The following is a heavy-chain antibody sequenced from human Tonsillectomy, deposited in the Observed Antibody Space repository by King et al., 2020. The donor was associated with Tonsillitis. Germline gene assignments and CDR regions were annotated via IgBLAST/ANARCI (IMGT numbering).Heavy chain of an antibody. J-gene: IGHJ4*02. D-gene: IGHD3-3*02. Sequence: VQLVESGGGLVQPGGSLRLSCAASGFTFSSYAMSWVRQAPGKGLEWVSAISASGGSTYSADSVKGRFTISRDNSKNTLYLQMNSLRAEDTAVYYCAKVSRIFGVALTDYFDYWGQGTLVTVSS. CDR3: AKVSRIFGVALTDYFDY. CDR1: GFTFSSYA. V-gene: IGHV3-23*04. CDR2: ISASGGST.